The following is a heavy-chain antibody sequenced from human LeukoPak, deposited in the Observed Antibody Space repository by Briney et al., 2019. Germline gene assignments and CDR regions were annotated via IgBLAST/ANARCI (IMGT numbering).Heavy chain of an antibody. CDR1: GGSMNTFY. D-gene: IGHD6-13*01. J-gene: IGHJ5*02. V-gene: IGHV4-4*07. CDR3: ARGVSWYNWFDP. Sequence: PSETLALPCTVSGGSMNTFYRHWIRRPSGRGLEGGVCIYSSGTTNYNPSLKSRVTMSLDTSQNQFSLTLRSVTAADTAVYYCARGVSWYNWFDPWGQGTLVTVSS. CDR2: IYSSGTT.